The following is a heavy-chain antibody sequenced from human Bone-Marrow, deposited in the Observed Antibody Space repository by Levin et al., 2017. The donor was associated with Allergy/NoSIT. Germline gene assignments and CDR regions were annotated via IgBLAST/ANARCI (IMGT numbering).Heavy chain of an antibody. CDR2: ISYDGRDT. CDR3: ASGNAKRIAMISNFDY. J-gene: IGHJ4*02. D-gene: IGHD6-6*01. V-gene: IGHV3-30*04. Sequence: GESLKISCAVSGFTFSSYAMHWVRQGPGKGLEWVAVISYDGRDTYHADSVKGRFTISRDNSKNTLYLQMNSLRVEDTAVYFCASGNAKRIAMISNFDYWGQGTLVTVSS. CDR1: GFTFSSYA.